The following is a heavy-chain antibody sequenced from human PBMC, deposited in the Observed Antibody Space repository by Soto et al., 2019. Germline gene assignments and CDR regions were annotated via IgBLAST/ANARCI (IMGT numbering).Heavy chain of an antibody. J-gene: IGHJ5*02. CDR2: IIPIFGTA. CDR1: GGTFSSYA. Sequence: QVQLVQSGAEVKKPGSSVKVSCKASGGTFSSYAISWVRQAPGQGLEWMGGIIPIFGTANYAQKVQGRVTITADESTSTAYRELSSLRSEDTAVYYCARDLVSRAGWFDPWGQGTLVTVSS. V-gene: IGHV1-69*01. CDR3: ARDLVSRAGWFDP.